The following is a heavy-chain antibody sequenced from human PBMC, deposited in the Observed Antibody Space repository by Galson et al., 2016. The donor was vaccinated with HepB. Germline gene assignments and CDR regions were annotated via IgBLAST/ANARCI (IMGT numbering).Heavy chain of an antibody. J-gene: IGHJ4*02. V-gene: IGHV3-30*04. CDR3: ARGAPFDS. CDR1: GFTFSDSN. CDR2: ISNDGTFR. Sequence: SLRLSCAASGFTFSDSNMHWVHQAPGKGLEWVSHISNDGTFRDYADSVRGRFSISRDQSNNTLYLQMNSLRLDDTAIYYCARGAPFDSWGQGTLVTVSS.